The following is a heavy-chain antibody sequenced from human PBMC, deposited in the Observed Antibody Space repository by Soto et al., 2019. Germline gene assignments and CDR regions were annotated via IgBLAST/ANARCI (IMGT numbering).Heavy chain of an antibody. CDR3: TRGRWQDAFDI. CDR2: IYFSGST. J-gene: IGHJ3*02. V-gene: IGHV4-59*01. CDR1: GGSFSGYY. D-gene: IGHD6-13*01. Sequence: SETLSLTCAVYGGSFSGYYWSWIRQPPGKGLEWVGYIYFSGSTNYNPSLKSRVTISVDMSNNQFSLRLLSVAAADTAMYYCTRGRWQDAFDIWGQGTMVTVSS.